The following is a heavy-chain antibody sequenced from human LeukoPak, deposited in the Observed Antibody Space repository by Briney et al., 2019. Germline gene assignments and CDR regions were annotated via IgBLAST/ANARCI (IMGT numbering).Heavy chain of an antibody. CDR3: ARLDYDILTGYFAFADY. CDR2: IYYSGST. J-gene: IGHJ4*02. V-gene: IGHV4-59*08. D-gene: IGHD3-9*01. CDR1: GGSISSYY. Sequence: SETLSLTCTVSGGSISSYYWSWIRQPPGKGLEWIGYIYYSGSTNYNPSLKSRVNISVDTSKNQFSLKLSSVTAADTAVYYCARLDYDILTGYFAFADYWGQGTLVTVSS.